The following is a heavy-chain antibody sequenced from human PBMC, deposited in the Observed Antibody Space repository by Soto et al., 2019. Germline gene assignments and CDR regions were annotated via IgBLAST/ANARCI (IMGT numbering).Heavy chain of an antibody. CDR1: GGSFSGYY. V-gene: IGHV4-34*01. CDR3: ARHPSGVYWFDP. Sequence: SETLSLTCAVYGGSFSGYYWSWIRQPPGKGLEWIGEINHSGSTNYNPSLKSRVTISVDTSKNQFSLKLSSVTAADTAVYYCARHPSGVYWFDPWGQGTLVTVAS. D-gene: IGHD1-26*01. J-gene: IGHJ5*02. CDR2: INHSGST.